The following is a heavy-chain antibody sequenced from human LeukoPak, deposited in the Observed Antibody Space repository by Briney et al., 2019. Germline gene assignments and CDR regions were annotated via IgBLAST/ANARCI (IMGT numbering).Heavy chain of an antibody. D-gene: IGHD2-21*02. CDR2: IKQDEHQK. CDR3: ARDSDDSYEKIDF. CDR1: GFPFRTYW. J-gene: IGHJ4*02. Sequence: GGSLRLPCAASGFPFRTYWMSWVRQAPGKGREGVANIKQDEHQKYYLHFVKGRFTIYRDKAKKSLFLQMNSLRVEHTAVYYCARDSDDSYEKIDFWGQGTLVTVSS. V-gene: IGHV3-7*01.